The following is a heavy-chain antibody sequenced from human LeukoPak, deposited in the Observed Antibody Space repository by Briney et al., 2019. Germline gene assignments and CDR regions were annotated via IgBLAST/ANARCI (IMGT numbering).Heavy chain of an antibody. D-gene: IGHD5-18*01. Sequence: SETLSLTCTVSGGSISSGGYYWSWIRQHPGKGLEWIGYIYYSGSTYYNPSLKSRVTISVDTSKNQFSLKLSSVTAADTAVYYCAREERGYSYGRQYFQHWGQGTLVTVSS. V-gene: IGHV4-31*03. CDR3: AREERGYSYGRQYFQH. CDR2: IYYSGST. J-gene: IGHJ1*01. CDR1: GGSISSGGYY.